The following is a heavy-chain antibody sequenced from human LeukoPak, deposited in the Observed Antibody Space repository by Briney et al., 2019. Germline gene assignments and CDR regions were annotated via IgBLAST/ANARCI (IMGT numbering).Heavy chain of an antibody. V-gene: IGHV3-23*01. Sequence: GGTLRLSCAASGFTFSSYAMSWVRQAPGKGLEWVSAISGSGGSTYYADSVKGRFTISRDNSKNTLYLQMNSLRAEDTAVYYCAKDSGYSGYGNFDYWGQGTLVTVSS. D-gene: IGHD5-12*01. J-gene: IGHJ4*02. CDR1: GFTFSSYA. CDR2: ISGSGGST. CDR3: AKDSGYSGYGNFDY.